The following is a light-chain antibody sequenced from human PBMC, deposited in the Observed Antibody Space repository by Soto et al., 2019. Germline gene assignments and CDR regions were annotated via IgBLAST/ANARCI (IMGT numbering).Light chain of an antibody. V-gene: IGLV2-14*02. Sequence: ALTQPASVSRSPGQSITIACAGTSSDIGRYNMVSWYQQHPGKVPKLLIYDVSIRPSGVSDRFSGSRSGNTASLTISGLQPEDEADYYCTSYTSKNTHVVGSGTKVTVL. CDR3: TSYTSKNTHV. CDR2: DVS. CDR1: SSDIGRYNM. J-gene: IGLJ1*01.